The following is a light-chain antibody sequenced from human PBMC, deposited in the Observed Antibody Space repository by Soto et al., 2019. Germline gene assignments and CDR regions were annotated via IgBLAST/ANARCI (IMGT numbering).Light chain of an antibody. J-gene: IGLJ1*01. CDR1: SSDIGAYNY. V-gene: IGLV2-14*01. Sequence: QSALTQPASVSGSPGQSITISCTGTSSDIGAYNYVSWYQHHPGKAPKLLISEVSIRPSGLSDRFSASKAGNTASLTISGLQPEDEAFYYCSCLSTTSTPIVFGTGTKLTVL. CDR3: SCLSTTSTPIV. CDR2: EVS.